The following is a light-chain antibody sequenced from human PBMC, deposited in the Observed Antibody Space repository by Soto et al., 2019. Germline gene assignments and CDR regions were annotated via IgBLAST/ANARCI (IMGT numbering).Light chain of an antibody. CDR2: DAS. CDR1: QSISSW. J-gene: IGKJ2*01. V-gene: IGKV1-5*01. Sequence: DIQMTQSPSSLSASVGDRVTSTCRASQSISSWLAWYQQKPGKAPKLLIYDASSLESGVTSRFSGSGSGTEFTLTISSLQPDDFATYYCQQYNSYSRTFGQGTKVDIK. CDR3: QQYNSYSRT.